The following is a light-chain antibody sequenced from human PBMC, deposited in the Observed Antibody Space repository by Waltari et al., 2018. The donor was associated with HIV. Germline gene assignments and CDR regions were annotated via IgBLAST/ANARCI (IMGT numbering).Light chain of an antibody. Sequence: EIVMTQSPATLSVSPGERATLSCRASQSVSSNLAWYQPKPGQAPRLLIYGASTRATGIPARFSGSGSGTEFTLTISSLQSEDFAVYYCQQYNNWRLTFGGGTKVEIK. CDR3: QQYNNWRLT. CDR1: QSVSSN. V-gene: IGKV3-15*01. CDR2: GAS. J-gene: IGKJ4*01.